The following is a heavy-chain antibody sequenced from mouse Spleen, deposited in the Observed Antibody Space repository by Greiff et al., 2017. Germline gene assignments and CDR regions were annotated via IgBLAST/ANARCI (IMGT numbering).Heavy chain of an antibody. CDR1: GYTFTDYA. V-gene: IGHV1S137*01. CDR3: ARGYGSTYYYAMDY. D-gene: IGHD1-1*01. CDR2: ISTYYGDA. Sequence: QVQLQQSGAELVRPGVSVKISCKGSGYTFTDYAMHWVKQSHAKSLEWIGVISTYYGDASYNQKFKGKATMTVDKSSSTAYMELARLTSEDSAIYYCARGYGSTYYYAMDYWGQGTSVTVS. J-gene: IGHJ4*01.